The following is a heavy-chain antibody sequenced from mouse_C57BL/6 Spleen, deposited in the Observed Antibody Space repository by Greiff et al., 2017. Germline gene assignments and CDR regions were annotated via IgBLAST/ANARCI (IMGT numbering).Heavy chain of an antibody. CDR2: ISDGGSYT. V-gene: IGHV5-4*01. J-gene: IGHJ2*01. Sequence: EVQRVESGGGLVKPGGSLKLSCAASGFTFSNYAMSWVRQTPEKRLEWVATISDGGSYTYYPDNVKGRFTISRDNAKNNLYLQMSHLKSEDTAMYYCARAGTFYYFDYWGQGTTLTVSS. CDR3: ARAGTFYYFDY. D-gene: IGHD4-1*01. CDR1: GFTFSNYA.